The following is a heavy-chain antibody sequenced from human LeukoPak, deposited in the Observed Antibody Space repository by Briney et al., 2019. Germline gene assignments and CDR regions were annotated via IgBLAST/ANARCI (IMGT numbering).Heavy chain of an antibody. Sequence: ASVKVSCKTSGYTFTSYGISWVRQAPGQGLEWMGWISAYNGNTNYAQKLQGRVTMTTDTSTTTAYMELRSLRSDDTAVYYCARDVDGSTIFGSSPDYWGQGTLVTVSS. CDR3: ARDVDGSTIFGSSPDY. CDR1: GYTFTSYG. D-gene: IGHD3-3*01. CDR2: ISAYNGNT. V-gene: IGHV1-18*01. J-gene: IGHJ4*02.